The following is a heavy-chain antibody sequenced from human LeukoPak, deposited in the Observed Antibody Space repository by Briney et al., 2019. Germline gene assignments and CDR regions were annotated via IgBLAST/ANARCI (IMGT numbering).Heavy chain of an antibody. CDR2: IHYSGIT. Sequence: SQTLSLTCTVSGGSVSNNNDYWSWIRQPPGKGLEWIGFIHYSGITYYNPSLKSRVTISVDSSKNQFSLNLNSVTASDTAVYYCARDPTVTTGGGYFDTWGPGTLVTVSS. CDR3: ARDPTVTTGGGYFDT. CDR1: GGSVSNNNDY. V-gene: IGHV4-30-4*01. D-gene: IGHD4-17*01. J-gene: IGHJ5*02.